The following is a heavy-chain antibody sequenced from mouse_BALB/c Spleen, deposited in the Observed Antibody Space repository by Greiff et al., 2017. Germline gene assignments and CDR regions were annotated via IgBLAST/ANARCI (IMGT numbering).Heavy chain of an antibody. V-gene: IGHV5-4*02. J-gene: IGHJ2*01. CDR2: ISDGGSYT. D-gene: IGHD1-2*01. CDR1: GFTFSDYY. CDR3: ARGGGHYYGYVPY. Sequence: EVKVVESGGGLVKPGGSLKLSCAASGFTFSDYYMYWVRQTPEKRLEWVATISDGGSYTYYPDSVKGRFTISRDNAKNNLYLQMSSLKSEDTAMYYCARGGGHYYGYVPYWGQGTTLTVSS.